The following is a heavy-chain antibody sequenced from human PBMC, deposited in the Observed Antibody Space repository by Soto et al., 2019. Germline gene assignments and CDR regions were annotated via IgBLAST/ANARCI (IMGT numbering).Heavy chain of an antibody. V-gene: IGHV1-3*01. CDR3: AREDRRGSGLYHWFDH. Sequence: ASVKVSCKASGYTFTSYYMHWVRQAPGQRLEWMGWINAGNGNPKYSQKFQGRVTITRDTSASTAYMELSSRTSEDTDVCDCAREDRRGSGLYHWFDHWGQGTLVTVSS. CDR2: INAGNGNP. D-gene: IGHD2-15*01. CDR1: GYTFTSYY. J-gene: IGHJ5*02.